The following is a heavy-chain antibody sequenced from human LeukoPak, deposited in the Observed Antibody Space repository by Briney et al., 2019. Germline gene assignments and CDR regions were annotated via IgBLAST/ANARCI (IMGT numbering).Heavy chain of an antibody. CDR1: GFTFSSYW. D-gene: IGHD2-2*01. CDR2: ISGSGGST. CDR3: ARPLGDIVVVPAASPPGY. J-gene: IGHJ4*02. V-gene: IGHV3-23*01. Sequence: GGSLRLSCAASGFTFSSYWMSWVRQAPGKGLEWVSAISGSGGSTYYADSVKGRFTISRDNSKNTLYLQMNSLRAEDTAVYYCARPLGDIVVVPAASPPGYWGQGTLVTVSS.